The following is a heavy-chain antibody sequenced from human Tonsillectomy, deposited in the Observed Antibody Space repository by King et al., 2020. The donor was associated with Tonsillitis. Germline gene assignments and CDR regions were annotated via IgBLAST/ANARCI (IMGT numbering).Heavy chain of an antibody. D-gene: IGHD3-10*01. CDR2: VHYSGST. CDR1: GGSISSSDYY. CDR3: ARHNFCGSGSYRPLDK. Sequence: QLQESGPGLVKPSETLSLTCTVSGGSISSSDYYWGWIRQPPGKGLEWVGSVHYSGSTYYNPSLKSRVTIFVDTSKNQLSLKVSSVTAADTAVYHCARHNFCGSGSYRPLDKWGQGTLVTVSS. J-gene: IGHJ4*02. V-gene: IGHV4-39*01.